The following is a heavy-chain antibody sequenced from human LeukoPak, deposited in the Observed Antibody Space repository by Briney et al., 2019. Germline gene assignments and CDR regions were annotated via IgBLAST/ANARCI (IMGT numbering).Heavy chain of an antibody. V-gene: IGHV1-18*01. CDR2: ISTYDGST. J-gene: IGHJ4*02. CDR3: ARDYYDSSGYPDY. Sequence: ASVKVSCKAPGYTFTTYGINWVRQAPGQGLEWMGWISTYDGSTNYAQKLRGRVSMIRDTSTSTAYLELRDLRSDDTAVYYCARDYYDSSGYPDYWGQGTLVTVSS. D-gene: IGHD3-22*01. CDR1: GYTFTTYG.